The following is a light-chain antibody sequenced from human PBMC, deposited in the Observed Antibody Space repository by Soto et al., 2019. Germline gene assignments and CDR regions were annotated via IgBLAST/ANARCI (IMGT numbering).Light chain of an antibody. CDR3: QKYNSAPLT. V-gene: IGKV3-20*01. CDR2: GAS. J-gene: IGKJ4*01. CDR1: QSVSSSD. Sequence: EIVFTQSPGTLSLSPGERATLSCRASQSVSSSDLAWYQQKPGQAPRLLIHGASNRATGIPDRFSGSGSGTDFTLTISSLQPEDVATYYCQKYNSAPLTFGGGTKVDIK.